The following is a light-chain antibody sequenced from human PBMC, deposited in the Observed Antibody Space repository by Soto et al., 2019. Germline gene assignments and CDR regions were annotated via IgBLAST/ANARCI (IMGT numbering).Light chain of an antibody. CDR1: RSITTY. Sequence: DIQMTKSQSSLFASVGEKVTITSRPSRSITTYLNWYQQKVGKAPKLLIYAASSLQRGVPSRFSGSGSGTDFTLTISSLQPEDFATYYCQQSYSTPRTFGQGTKLEIK. CDR3: QQSYSTPRT. V-gene: IGKV1-39*01. CDR2: AAS. J-gene: IGKJ2*02.